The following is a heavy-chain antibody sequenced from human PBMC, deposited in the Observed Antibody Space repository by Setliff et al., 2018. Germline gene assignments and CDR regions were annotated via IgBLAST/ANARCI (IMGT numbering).Heavy chain of an antibody. D-gene: IGHD3-3*01. V-gene: IGHV4-34*01. CDR2: INHSGST. CDR3: ARSPITIFGVVLHPLDY. CDR1: GGSFSGYY. Sequence: PSETLSLTCAVYGGSFSGYYWSWIRQPPGKGLEWIGEINHSGSTNYNPSLKSRFTIPVDTSKNQFSLKLSSVTAADTAVYYCARSPITIFGVVLHPLDYWGQGTLVTVSS. J-gene: IGHJ4*02.